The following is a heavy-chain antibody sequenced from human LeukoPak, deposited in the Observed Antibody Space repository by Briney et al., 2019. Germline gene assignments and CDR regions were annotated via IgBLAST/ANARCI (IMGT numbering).Heavy chain of an antibody. D-gene: IGHD5-18*01. V-gene: IGHV4-59*01. CDR2: IYYSGST. CDR1: GGSISSYY. J-gene: IGHJ4*02. CDR3: ARGSQQLWFFDY. Sequence: SETLSLTCTVSGGSISSYYWSWIRQPPGKGLEWIGYIYYSGSTNYNPSLKSRVTISVDTSKNQFSLKLSSVTAADTAVYYCARGSQQLWFFDYWGKGTLVTVSS.